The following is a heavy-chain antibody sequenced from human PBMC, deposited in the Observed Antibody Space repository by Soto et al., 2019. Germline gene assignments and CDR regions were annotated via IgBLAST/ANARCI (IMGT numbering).Heavy chain of an antibody. V-gene: IGHV3-33*01. CDR1: GFTFSSRG. D-gene: IGHD2-15*01. CDR3: ATDLGMPSGGRWYSTFFED. CDR2: IWSHGSGQ. Sequence: QVQLVESGGGVVQPGRSLRLSCEASGFTFSSRGMHLVRQAQGKGLEWVAFIWSHGSGQYYADSVRGRFTISRDNSRNILYLQMNSLRADDTAVYYCATDLGMPSGGRWYSTFFEDWGQGTLVTVSP. J-gene: IGHJ4*02.